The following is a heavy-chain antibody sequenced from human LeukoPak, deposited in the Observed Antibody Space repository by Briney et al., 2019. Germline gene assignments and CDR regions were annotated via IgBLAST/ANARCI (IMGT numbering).Heavy chain of an antibody. J-gene: IGHJ4*02. V-gene: IGHV4-39*01. D-gene: IGHD6-13*01. Sequence: SETLSLTCTVSGGSISSSSYYWGWIRQPPGKGLEWIGSIYYSGSTYHNPSLKSRVTISVDTSKNQFSLRLSSVTAADTAVYYCARRGSSWYEGYFDYWGQGTLVTVSS. CDR1: GGSISSSSYY. CDR3: ARRGSSWYEGYFDY. CDR2: IYYSGST.